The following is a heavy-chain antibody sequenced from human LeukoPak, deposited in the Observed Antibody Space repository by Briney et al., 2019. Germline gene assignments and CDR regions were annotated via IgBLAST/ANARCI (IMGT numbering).Heavy chain of an antibody. CDR1: GGTFSSYA. Sequence: SVKVSCKASGGTFSSYAISWVRQAPGQGLEWMGGIIPIFGTANYAQKFQGRVTITADESTSTAYMELSSLRSEDTAVYYCARAVEYCSSTSCNYYYYYMDVWGKGTTVTVSS. V-gene: IGHV1-69*13. J-gene: IGHJ6*03. D-gene: IGHD2-2*01. CDR3: ARAVEYCSSTSCNYYYYYMDV. CDR2: IIPIFGTA.